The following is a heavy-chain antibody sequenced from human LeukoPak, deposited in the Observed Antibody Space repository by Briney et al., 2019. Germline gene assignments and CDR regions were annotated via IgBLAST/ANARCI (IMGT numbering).Heavy chain of an antibody. CDR3: ARDVLDVAAAGWGRPLDR. J-gene: IGHJ5*02. CDR1: GFTFSLYA. D-gene: IGHD6-13*01. Sequence: GGSLRLSCAASGFTFSLYAMTWVRQAPGKGLEWVSQISAGTGVTYYAQSVRGRFTISRDYSKSTLYLHMSGLRGEDTAVYYCARDVLDVAAAGWGRPLDRWGQGTRVTVSS. CDR2: ISAGTGVT. V-gene: IGHV3-23*01.